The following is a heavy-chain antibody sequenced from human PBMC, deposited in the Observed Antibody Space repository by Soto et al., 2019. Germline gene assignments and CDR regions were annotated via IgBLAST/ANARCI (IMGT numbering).Heavy chain of an antibody. CDR1: GCTFSSYA. Sequence: GGSLRLSCAASGCTFSSYAMSWVRQAPGKGLEWVSAISGSGGSTYYADSVKGRFTISRDNSKNTLYLQMNSLRAEDTAVYYCAKELLLWFGEFDADFDYWGQGTLVTVSS. CDR2: ISGSGGST. CDR3: AKELLLWFGEFDADFDY. J-gene: IGHJ4*02. V-gene: IGHV3-23*01. D-gene: IGHD3-10*01.